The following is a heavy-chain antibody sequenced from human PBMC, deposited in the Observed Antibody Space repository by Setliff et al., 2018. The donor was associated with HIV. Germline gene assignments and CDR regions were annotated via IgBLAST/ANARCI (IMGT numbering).Heavy chain of an antibody. Sequence: GGSLRLSCAASGFKFDDYGMNWVRQAPGKGLEWVSGINGNGGSTGYADSVKGRFTISRDNAKNSLYLETNTLRAEDTALYYCARDQYYYDTSGYYRGSAFDFWGQGTLVTAPQ. CDR1: GFKFDDYG. D-gene: IGHD3-22*01. CDR2: INGNGGST. J-gene: IGHJ4*02. CDR3: ARDQYYYDTSGYYRGSAFDF. V-gene: IGHV3-20*04.